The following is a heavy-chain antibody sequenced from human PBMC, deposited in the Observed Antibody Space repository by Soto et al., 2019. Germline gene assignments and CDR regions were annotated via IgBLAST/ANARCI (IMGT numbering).Heavy chain of an antibody. D-gene: IGHD4-17*01. V-gene: IGHV3-23*01. J-gene: IGHJ4*02. CDR3: AKGDDYDTAIDH. CDR1: GFTFSSYA. CDR2: IRGSGGST. Sequence: PGGSLRLSCAASGFTFSSYAMNWVRQAPGKGLEWVSAIRGSGGSTYYADSVKGRFTISRDNSKNTLYLQVNSLRAEDTAVYYCAKGDDYDTAIDHWGQGTLVTVSS.